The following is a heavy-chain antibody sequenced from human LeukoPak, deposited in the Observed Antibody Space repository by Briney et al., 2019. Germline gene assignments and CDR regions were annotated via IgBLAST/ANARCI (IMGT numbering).Heavy chain of an antibody. CDR2: ISSSSSTI. CDR1: GFTFSSYS. D-gene: IGHD2-21*02. V-gene: IGHV3-48*04. J-gene: IGHJ4*02. CDR3: ARDPCGGGDCYPEFDY. Sequence: QAGGSLRLSCAASGFTFSSYSMNWVRQAPGKGLEWVSYISSSSSTIYYADSVKGRFTISRDNAKNSLYLQMNSLRAEDTAVYYCARDPCGGGDCYPEFDYWGQGTLVTVSS.